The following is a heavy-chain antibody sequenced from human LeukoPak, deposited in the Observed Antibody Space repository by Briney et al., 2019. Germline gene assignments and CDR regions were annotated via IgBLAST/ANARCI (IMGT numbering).Heavy chain of an antibody. CDR3: AKDGSGSYTDY. CDR2: ISGSGGST. V-gene: IGHV3-23*01. D-gene: IGHD3-10*01. CDR1: GFTFSSYW. J-gene: IGHJ4*02. Sequence: GGSLRLSCAASGFTFSSYWMSWVRQAPGKGLEWVSAISGSGGSTYYADSVKGRFTISRDNSKNTLYPQMNSLRAEDTAVYYCAKDGSGSYTDYWGQGTLVTVSS.